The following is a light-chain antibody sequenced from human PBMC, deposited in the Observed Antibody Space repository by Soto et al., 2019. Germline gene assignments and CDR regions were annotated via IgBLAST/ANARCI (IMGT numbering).Light chain of an antibody. CDR1: SSDVGGYSY. J-gene: IGLJ3*02. CDR3: SSYTGSSTLL. CDR2: DVS. V-gene: IGLV2-14*01. Sequence: QSVLTQPASVSGSPGQSITISCTGTSSDVGGYSYVSWYQQHPGKAPKLMIYDVSNRPSGVSNRFSGSKSGNTASLTISGLQAEDEADYYCSSYTGSSTLLFGGGTKLTVL.